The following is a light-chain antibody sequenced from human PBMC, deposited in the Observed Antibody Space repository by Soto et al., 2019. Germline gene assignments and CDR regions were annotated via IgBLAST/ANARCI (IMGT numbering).Light chain of an antibody. CDR3: QQSYSTGLT. CDR1: QSINSY. Sequence: DIQMTQSPSSLSASVGDRVTITCRARQSINSYLNWYQQKPGKAPKLLIYASSSLQSGVPSRFSGSGSGTDFTLTISSLQPEDFATYYCQQSYSTGLTFGGGTKVAIK. J-gene: IGKJ4*02. V-gene: IGKV1-39*01. CDR2: ASS.